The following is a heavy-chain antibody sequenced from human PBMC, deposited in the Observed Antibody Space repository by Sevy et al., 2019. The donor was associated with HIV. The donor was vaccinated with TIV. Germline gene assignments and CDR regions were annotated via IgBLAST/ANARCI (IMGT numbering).Heavy chain of an antibody. D-gene: IGHD3-10*01. CDR2: IYHTGAA. Sequence: SETLSLTCTVSGGTISSSSYRRGWIRQPPGKGLEWVGSIYHTGAADDNPSLKRRVTMSVDTSKNQFSLQVGSVTAADTAVYYCARWYGNNFDYWGQGALVTVSS. V-gene: IGHV4-39*01. CDR3: ARWYGNNFDY. CDR1: GGTISSSSYR. J-gene: IGHJ4*02.